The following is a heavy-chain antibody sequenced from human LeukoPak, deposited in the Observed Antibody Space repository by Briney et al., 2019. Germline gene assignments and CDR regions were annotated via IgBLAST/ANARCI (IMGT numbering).Heavy chain of an antibody. V-gene: IGHV3-7*01. CDR1: GFTFSSYW. J-gene: IGHJ4*02. CDR2: IKQDGSEK. CDR3: ARGPYCDSTSCQSFFDY. D-gene: IGHD2-2*01. Sequence: GGSLRLSCAASGFTFSSYWITWVRQAPGKGLEWVANIKQDGSEKYYVDSVKGRFTISRDDARNSVSLQMNSLRAEDTAVYYCARGPYCDSTSCQSFFDYWGQGALVTVSS.